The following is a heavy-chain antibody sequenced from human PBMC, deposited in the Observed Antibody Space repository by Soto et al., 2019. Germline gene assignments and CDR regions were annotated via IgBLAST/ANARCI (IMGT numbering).Heavy chain of an antibody. CDR2: ISSDGSDK. CDR3: AKSSRGYSYRYSGLYYYDMDV. D-gene: IGHD5-18*01. CDR1: GFTFSSYG. J-gene: IGHJ6*02. V-gene: IGHV3-30*18. Sequence: GGSLRLSCAASGFTFSSYGMHWVRQAPGKGLEWVAVISSDGSDKYYADSVKGRFTISRDNSKNTLYLQMNSLRAEDTAVYYCAKSSRGYSYRYSGLYYYDMDVWGQRPTVTVSS.